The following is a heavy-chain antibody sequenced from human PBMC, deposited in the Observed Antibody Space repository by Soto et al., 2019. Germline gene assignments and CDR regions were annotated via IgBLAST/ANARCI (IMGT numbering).Heavy chain of an antibody. CDR1: GFSFSSYA. CDR3: AKPPDYNWNDY. J-gene: IGHJ4*02. V-gene: IGHV3-23*01. D-gene: IGHD1-20*01. Sequence: ARSLRLSCVDSGFSFSSYAMSWVRQAPGKGLEWISAVSGSGSSTYYADSVKGRFTISRDNSKDTLYLQMNNLRAEDTAVYYCAKPPDYNWNDYWGQGTLVTVSS. CDR2: VSGSGSST.